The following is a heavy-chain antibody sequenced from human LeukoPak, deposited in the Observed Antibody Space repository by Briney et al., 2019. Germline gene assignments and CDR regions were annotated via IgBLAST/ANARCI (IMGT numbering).Heavy chain of an antibody. CDR3: ARDLLSVDNYDALDI. Sequence: SVKVSCKASGATFGSHSISWVRQAPGQGLEWMGGIVPMFGTDVYAQRFQGRVTVTADESTTTAYMELISLTSEDTAMYYCARDLLSVDNYDALDIWGQGTMVTVSS. V-gene: IGHV1-69*13. CDR2: IVPMFGTD. CDR1: GATFGSHS. J-gene: IGHJ3*02. D-gene: IGHD5-12*01.